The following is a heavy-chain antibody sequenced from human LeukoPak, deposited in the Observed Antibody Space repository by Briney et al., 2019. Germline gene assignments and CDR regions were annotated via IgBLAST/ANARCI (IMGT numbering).Heavy chain of an antibody. J-gene: IGHJ6*02. CDR1: GYTFTSYD. D-gene: IGHD3-22*01. CDR2: MNPNSGNT. CDR3: AKDLSSAITSALVLDV. V-gene: IGHV1-8*01. Sequence: GASVKVSCKASGYTFTSYDINWVRQATGQGLEWMGWMNPNSGNTGYAQKFQGRVTMTRNTSISTAYMELSSLRSEDTAVYYCAKDLSSAITSALVLDVWGQGTTV.